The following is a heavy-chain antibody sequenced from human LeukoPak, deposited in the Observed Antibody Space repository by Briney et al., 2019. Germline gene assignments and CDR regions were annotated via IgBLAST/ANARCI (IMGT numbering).Heavy chain of an antibody. CDR3: ARGQSSGWFDFDY. D-gene: IGHD6-19*01. V-gene: IGHV1-8*01. Sequence: TVKVSCKASGYTFTNYDINWVRQATGQGLEWMGWMNPNSGNTGYAQKFQGRVTMTRNTSINTAYMELSSLRSEDTAVYYCARGQSSGWFDFDYWGQGTLVTVSS. CDR2: MNPNSGNT. CDR1: GYTFTNYD. J-gene: IGHJ4*02.